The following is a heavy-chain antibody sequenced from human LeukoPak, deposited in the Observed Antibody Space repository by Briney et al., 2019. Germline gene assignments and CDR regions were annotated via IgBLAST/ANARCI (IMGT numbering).Heavy chain of an antibody. J-gene: IGHJ4*02. CDR2: IKQDGSEK. CDR3: ARDPGGGWFGELFYFDY. D-gene: IGHD3-10*01. CDR1: GFIFTDYW. Sequence: GGSLRLSWAASGFIFTDYWMYWVRQAPGKGLEWVANIKQDGSEKYYVDSVKGRFTISRDNAKNSLYLQMNSLRAEDTAVYYCARDPGGGWFGELFYFDYWGQGTLVTVSS. V-gene: IGHV3-7*01.